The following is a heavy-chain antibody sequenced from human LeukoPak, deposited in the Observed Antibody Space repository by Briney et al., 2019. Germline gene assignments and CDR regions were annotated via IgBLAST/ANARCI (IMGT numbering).Heavy chain of an antibody. J-gene: IGHJ5*02. CDR2: INPSGGST. V-gene: IGHV1-46*01. CDR1: GYTFTSYY. D-gene: IGHD3-10*01. CDR3: ARYITMVRGGSWFDP. Sequence: ASVKVSCKASGYTFTSYYMHWVRQAPGQGLEWMGIINPSGGSTSYAQKFQGRVTMTRNTSISTAYMELSSLRSDDTAVYYCARYITMVRGGSWFDPWGQGTLVTVSS.